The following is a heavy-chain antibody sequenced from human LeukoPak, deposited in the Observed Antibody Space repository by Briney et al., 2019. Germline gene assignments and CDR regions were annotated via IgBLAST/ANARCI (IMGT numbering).Heavy chain of an antibody. V-gene: IGHV3-9*01. CDR1: GFAFHNYA. J-gene: IGHJ6*02. Sequence: GRSLRLSCVGSGFAFHNYAMHWVRRPPGKGLEWVSAINWNSDTTAYADSVKGRFTISRDRARNSLYLQMDSLRPEDTALYYCAKDTGGNGAYFYAMDVWGQGTSVTVSS. CDR3: AKDTGGNGAYFYAMDV. D-gene: IGHD4-23*01. CDR2: INWNSDTT.